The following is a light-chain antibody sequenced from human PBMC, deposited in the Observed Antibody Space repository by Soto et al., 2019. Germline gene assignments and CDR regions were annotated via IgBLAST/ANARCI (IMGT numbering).Light chain of an antibody. CDR2: DTS. CDR3: QQYNGWPLT. Sequence: EIVMTQSPAALSVSPGERATLSCRASQRVNSNLGRYQQKPGQTPKLLNYDTSTRATSIPARFSGSGSGTEFTLTISSLQPEDFAVYYCQQYNGWPLTFGQGTKLEVK. J-gene: IGKJ1*01. V-gene: IGKV3-15*01. CDR1: QRVNSN.